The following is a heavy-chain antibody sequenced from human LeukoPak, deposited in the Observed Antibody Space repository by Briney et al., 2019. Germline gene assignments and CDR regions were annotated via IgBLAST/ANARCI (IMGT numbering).Heavy chain of an antibody. D-gene: IGHD4-11*01. CDR1: GFSFSSRG. J-gene: IGHJ4*02. Sequence: GGSLRPSCAASGFSFSSRGMHWVRQAPGKGLEWVTFIRNDLNYKYYADSVKGRFTISRDNSKNTLYLQMNNLRPEDTAVYYCAKDAEYSNYGGYFDNWGQGTLVTVS. V-gene: IGHV3-30*02. CDR2: IRNDLNYK. CDR3: AKDAEYSNYGGYFDN.